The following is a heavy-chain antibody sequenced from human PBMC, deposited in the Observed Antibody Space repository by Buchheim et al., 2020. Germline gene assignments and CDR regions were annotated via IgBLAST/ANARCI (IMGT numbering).Heavy chain of an antibody. CDR3: AREGLYCSSTSCRIAARVGGYYYYGMDV. V-gene: IGHV3-48*02. CDR2: ISSSSSTI. D-gene: IGHD2-2*01. J-gene: IGHJ6*02. Sequence: EVQLVESGGGLVQPGGSLRLSCAASGFTFSSYSMNWVRQAPGKGLEWVSYISSSSSTIYYADSVKGRFTISRDNAKNSLYLQMNSLRDEDTAVYYCAREGLYCSSTSCRIAARVGGYYYYGMDVWGQGTT. CDR1: GFTFSSYS.